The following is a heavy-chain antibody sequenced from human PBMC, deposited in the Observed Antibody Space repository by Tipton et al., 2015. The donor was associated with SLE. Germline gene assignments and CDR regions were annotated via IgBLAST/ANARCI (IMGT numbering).Heavy chain of an antibody. CDR2: ISSSGSTI. CDR3: ARSIPELVVAETTNYYYYGMDV. CDR1: GFTFSDYY. Sequence: SLRLSCAASGFTFSDYYMSWIRQAPGKGLEWISYISSSGSTIHYADSVRGRFTISRDNAKKSLDLQMNSLRAEDTAVYYCARSIPELVVAETTNYYYYGMDVWGQGTTVTVSS. V-gene: IGHV3-11*04. D-gene: IGHD2-15*01. J-gene: IGHJ6*02.